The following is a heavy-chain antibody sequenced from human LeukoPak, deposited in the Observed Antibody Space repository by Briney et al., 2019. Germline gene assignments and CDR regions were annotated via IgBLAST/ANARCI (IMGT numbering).Heavy chain of an antibody. CDR3: TSPFGGPIPYYGMDV. CDR1: GFTFGDYA. Sequence: SLRLSCTASGFTFGDYAMSWVRQAPGKGLEWVGFIRSKAYGGTTEYAASVKGRFTISRDDSKSIAYLQMNSLKTEDTAVYYCTSPFGGPIPYYGMDVWGKGTTVTVSS. CDR2: IRSKAYGGTT. J-gene: IGHJ6*04. V-gene: IGHV3-49*04. D-gene: IGHD3-16*01.